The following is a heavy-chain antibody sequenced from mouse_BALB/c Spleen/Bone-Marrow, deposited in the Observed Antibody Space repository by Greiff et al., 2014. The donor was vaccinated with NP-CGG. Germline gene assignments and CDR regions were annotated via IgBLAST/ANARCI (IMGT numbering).Heavy chain of an antibody. CDR1: GFNIKDTY. CDR2: IDPANGNT. V-gene: IGHV14-3*02. CDR3: ASYYYGSAWFAY. J-gene: IGHJ3*01. Sequence: VQLQQSGAELVKPGASVKLSCTASGFNIKDTYMHWVKQRPEQGLEWIGRIDPANGNTKYDPKFQGKATITADTSSNTAYLQLSSLTSEDTAVYCCASYYYGSAWFAYWGQGTLVTVSA. D-gene: IGHD1-1*01.